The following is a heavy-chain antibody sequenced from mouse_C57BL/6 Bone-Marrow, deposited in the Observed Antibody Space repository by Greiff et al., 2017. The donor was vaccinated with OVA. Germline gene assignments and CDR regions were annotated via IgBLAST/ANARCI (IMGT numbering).Heavy chain of an antibody. J-gene: IGHJ2*01. CDR1: GFNIKDDY. D-gene: IGHD2-2*01. CDR2: IDPENGDT. Sequence: EVQLQQSGAELVRPGASVTLSCTASGFNIKDDYMHWVKQRPEQGLEWIGWIDPENGDTEYASKFQGKATITADTSSNTAYLQLSSLTSEDTAVYYCTTGYPYNWGQGTTLTVSS. V-gene: IGHV14-4*01. CDR3: TTGYPYN.